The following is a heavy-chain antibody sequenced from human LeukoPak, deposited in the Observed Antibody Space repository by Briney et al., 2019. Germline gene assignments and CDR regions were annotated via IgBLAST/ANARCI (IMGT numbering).Heavy chain of an antibody. V-gene: IGHV3-23*01. D-gene: IGHD3-9*01. Sequence: GGSVTLLCAVSGFTFSSYAMMWVRHARGKGLEWLSSFCGCGGRTYYGDSLKRRFTIPRDISKNTLYLQMTSVRAEDTAVYYCAKGQGLTRYDILTGPLRYWGQGTLVTVSS. CDR2: FCGCGGRT. CDR3: AKGQGLTRYDILTGPLRY. CDR1: GFTFSSYA. J-gene: IGHJ4*02.